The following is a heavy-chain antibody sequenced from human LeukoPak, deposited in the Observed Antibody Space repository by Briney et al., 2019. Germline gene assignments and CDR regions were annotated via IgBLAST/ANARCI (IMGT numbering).Heavy chain of an antibody. CDR1: GYTFAGYY. D-gene: IGHD3-16*01. CDR2: INPNSGGT. Sequence: ASVKVSCKASGYTFAGYYMHWVRQAPGQGLEWMGWINPNSGGTNYAQKFRGRVTITADKSTRTAYMELSSLRAEDTAVYYCARDNDSRDPPHFDYWGQGTLVTVSS. CDR3: ARDNDSRDPPHFDY. J-gene: IGHJ4*02. V-gene: IGHV1-2*02.